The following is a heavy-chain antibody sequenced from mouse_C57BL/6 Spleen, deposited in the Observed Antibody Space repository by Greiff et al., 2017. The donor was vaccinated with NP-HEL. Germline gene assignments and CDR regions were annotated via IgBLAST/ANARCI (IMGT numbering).Heavy chain of an antibody. D-gene: IGHD1-1*01. V-gene: IGHV1-39*01. Sequence: EVQLQQSGPELVKPGASVKISCKASGYSFTDYNMNWVKQSNGKSLEWIGVINPNYGTTSYNQKFKGKATLTVDQSSSTAYMQLNSLTSEDAAVYSSARGGVVASGDYYAFDYWGQGTTVTVSS. CDR1: GYSFTDYN. CDR2: INPNYGTT. CDR3: ARGGVVASGDYYAFDY. J-gene: IGHJ4*01.